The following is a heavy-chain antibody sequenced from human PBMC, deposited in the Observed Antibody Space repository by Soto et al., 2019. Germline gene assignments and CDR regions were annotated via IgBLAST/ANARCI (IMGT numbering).Heavy chain of an antibody. Sequence: QVQLVESGGGVVQPGRSLRLSCAASGFTFSSYGMHWVRQAPGKGLEWVAVISYDGSNKYYADSVKGRFIISRDNSKNTLYLQMNSLRAEDTAVYYCANGRQTFPSLRGNAFDIWGQGTMVTVSS. CDR1: GFTFSSYG. CDR2: ISYDGSNK. J-gene: IGHJ3*02. V-gene: IGHV3-30*18. D-gene: IGHD3-16*01. CDR3: ANGRQTFPSLRGNAFDI.